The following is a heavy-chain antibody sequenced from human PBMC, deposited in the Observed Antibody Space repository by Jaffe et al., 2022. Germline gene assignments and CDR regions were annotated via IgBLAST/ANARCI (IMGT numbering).Heavy chain of an antibody. D-gene: IGHD3-10*01. J-gene: IGHJ5*02. V-gene: IGHV4-38-2*01. CDR2: IYHSGST. Sequence: QVQLQESGPGLVKPSETLSLTCAVSGYSISSGYYWGWIRQPPGKGLEWIGSIYHSGSTYYNPSLKSRVTISVDTSKNQFSLKLSSVTAADTAVYYCARHGLEGGSGRASFDPWGQGTLVTVSS. CDR1: GYSISSGYY. CDR3: ARHGLEGGSGRASFDP.